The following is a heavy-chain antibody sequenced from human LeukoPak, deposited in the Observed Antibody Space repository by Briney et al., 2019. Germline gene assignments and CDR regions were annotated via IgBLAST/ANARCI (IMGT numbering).Heavy chain of an antibody. Sequence: GGSLRLSCAASGFTFSSYAMHWVRQAPGKGLEWVAVISYDGGNTYCADSVKGRFTISRDNSKNTLYLQLNSLRAEDTAVYYCARESTYYGSGSSGPHYFDYWGQGTLVTVSS. D-gene: IGHD3-10*01. CDR1: GFTFSSYA. CDR2: ISYDGGNT. J-gene: IGHJ4*02. V-gene: IGHV3-30*01. CDR3: ARESTYYGSGSSGPHYFDY.